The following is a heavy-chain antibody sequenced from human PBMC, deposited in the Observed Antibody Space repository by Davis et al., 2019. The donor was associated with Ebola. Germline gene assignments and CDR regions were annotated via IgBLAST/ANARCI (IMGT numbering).Heavy chain of an antibody. J-gene: IGHJ4*02. CDR2: INPNSGGT. CDR3: ARGRYSGSYYYFDY. Sequence: ASVTVSCKASRYTFTGYYMHWVRQAPGQGLEWMGWINPNSGGTNYAQKFQGRVTMTRDPSISTAYMELSRLRSDDTAVYYGARGRYSGSYYYFDYWGQGTLVTVSS. CDR1: RYTFTGYY. V-gene: IGHV1-2*02. D-gene: IGHD1-26*01.